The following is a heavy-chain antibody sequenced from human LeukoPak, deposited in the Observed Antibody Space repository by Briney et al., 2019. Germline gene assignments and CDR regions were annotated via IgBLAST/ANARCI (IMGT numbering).Heavy chain of an antibody. J-gene: IGHJ5*02. V-gene: IGHV3-48*03. Sequence: GGSLRLSCAASGFDLNTYEMNWVRQAPGKGLEWIADITISGHTKNYADSVKGRFTISRDNAGTSLYLQMNSLRVEDTGVYYCARGDPPADLWGQGTLVTVSS. CDR2: ITISGHTK. CDR3: ARGDPPADL. CDR1: GFDLNTYE.